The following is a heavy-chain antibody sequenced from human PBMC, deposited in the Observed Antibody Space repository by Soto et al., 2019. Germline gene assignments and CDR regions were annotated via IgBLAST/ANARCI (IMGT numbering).Heavy chain of an antibody. CDR2: ISAYNGNT. CDR1: GYTFTSYG. J-gene: IGHJ6*02. V-gene: IGHV1-18*01. D-gene: IGHD2-8*01. Sequence: QVQLVQSGAEVKKPGASVKVSCKASGYTFTSYGISWVRQAPGQGLEWMGWISAYNGNTNYAQKFQGRVTMTTDTSTSTAYMELRSLRSDDTAVYVCARGGKYWTIGVCSFYGMEVWGQGTTVTVSS. CDR3: ARGGKYWTIGVCSFYGMEV.